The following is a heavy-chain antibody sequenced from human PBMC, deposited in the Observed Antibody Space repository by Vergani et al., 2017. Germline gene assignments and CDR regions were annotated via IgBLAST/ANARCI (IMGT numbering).Heavy chain of an antibody. D-gene: IGHD2-2*01. CDR1: GFTFSSYS. Sequence: VQLVESGGGVVQPGGSLRLSCAASGFTFSSYSMNWVRQAPGKGLEWVSYISSSSSTIYYADSVKGRFTISRDNAKNSLYLQMNSLRAEDTAVYYCAREATNIVVVPAAIDYWGQGTLVTVSS. J-gene: IGHJ4*02. V-gene: IGHV3-48*01. CDR3: AREATNIVVVPAAIDY. CDR2: ISSSSSTI.